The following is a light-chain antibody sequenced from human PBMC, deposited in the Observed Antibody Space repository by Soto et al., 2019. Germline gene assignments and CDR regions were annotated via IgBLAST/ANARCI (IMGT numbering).Light chain of an antibody. CDR2: SAS. J-gene: IGKJ1*01. CDR3: QQYNNWPPWT. CDR1: QSVASTY. V-gene: IGKV3-15*01. Sequence: EIVLTQSPGTLSLSPGERATLSCRASQSVASTYLAWYQHKPGQAPRLLIYSASTRATGIPARFSGSGSGTEFTLTISSLQSEDCAVYYCQQYNNWPPWTFGQGTKVDIK.